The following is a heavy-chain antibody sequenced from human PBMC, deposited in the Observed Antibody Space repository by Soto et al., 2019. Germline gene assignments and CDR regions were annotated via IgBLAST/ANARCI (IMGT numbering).Heavy chain of an antibody. J-gene: IGHJ4*02. Sequence: SETLSLTCTVSGGSISSGDYYWSWIRQPPGKGLEWIGYIYYSGSTYYNPSLKSRVTISVDTSKNQFSLKLSSVTAADTAVYYCVRVKHDYGEPGVLRYYFDYWGQGTLVTVSS. CDR2: IYYSGST. D-gene: IGHD4-17*01. V-gene: IGHV4-30-4*01. CDR1: GGSISSGDYY. CDR3: VRVKHDYGEPGVLRYYFDY.